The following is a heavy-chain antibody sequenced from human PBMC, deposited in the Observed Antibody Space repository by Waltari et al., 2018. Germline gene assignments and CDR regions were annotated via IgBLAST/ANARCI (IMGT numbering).Heavy chain of an antibody. CDR3: ARSTRFGSSGWYPY. V-gene: IGHV1-69*13. Sequence: QVQLVQSGAEVKKPGSSVKVSCKASGGTFSSYAISWVRQAPGQGLEWMGGIIPSVGTANYAQKFQGGVTITADESTSTAYMELSSLRSEDTAVYYCARSTRFGSSGWYPYWGQGTLVTVSS. D-gene: IGHD6-19*01. CDR2: IIPSVGTA. CDR1: GGTFSSYA. J-gene: IGHJ4*02.